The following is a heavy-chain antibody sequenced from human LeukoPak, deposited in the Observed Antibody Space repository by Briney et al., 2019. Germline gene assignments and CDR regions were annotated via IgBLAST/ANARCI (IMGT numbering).Heavy chain of an antibody. J-gene: IGHJ4*02. D-gene: IGHD1-26*01. CDR1: GFTFSSYS. V-gene: IGHV3-21*01. CDR2: ISSSSSDV. CDR3: ARGGYSGSFDFDY. Sequence: GGSLRLSCAASGFTFSSYSMNWVRQAPGKGLEWVSSISSSSSDVYYADSVKGRFTISRDNAKNSLYLQMNSLRAEDTAVYYCARGGYSGSFDFDYWGQGTLVTVSS.